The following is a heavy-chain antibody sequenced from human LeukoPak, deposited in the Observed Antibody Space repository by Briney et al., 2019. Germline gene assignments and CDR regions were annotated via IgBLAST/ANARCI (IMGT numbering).Heavy chain of an antibody. CDR3: ARATAGYSYQH. J-gene: IGHJ1*01. Sequence: GGSLRLSCAASGFTFSSYAMSWVRQAPGKGLEWVANIKQDGSEKYYVDSVKGRFTISRDNAKNSLYLQMNSLRAEDTAVYYCARATAGYSYQHWGQGTLVTVSS. D-gene: IGHD5-18*01. CDR2: IKQDGSEK. CDR1: GFTFSSYA. V-gene: IGHV3-7*01.